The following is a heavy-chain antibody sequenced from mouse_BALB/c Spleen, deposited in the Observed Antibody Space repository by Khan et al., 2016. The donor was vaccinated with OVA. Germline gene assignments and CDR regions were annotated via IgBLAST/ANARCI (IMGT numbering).Heavy chain of an antibody. CDR3: AISYYGSFWDVDV. V-gene: IGHV1S56*01. J-gene: IGHJ1*01. CDR2: IYPGDGRT. D-gene: IGHD1-1*01. Sequence: QVQLQQSGLELVNPGASVKMSCKASGDTFISYYIHWVKQRPGQGLEWIGWIYPGDGRTKYNEKFTGKTTLTADKSSSTAYMLLSSLTSEASAIYFGAISYYGSFWDVDVWGAGTTVTVSS. CDR1: GDTFISYY.